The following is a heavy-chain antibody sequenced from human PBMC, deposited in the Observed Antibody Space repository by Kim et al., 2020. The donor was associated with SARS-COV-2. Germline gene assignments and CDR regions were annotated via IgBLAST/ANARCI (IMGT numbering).Heavy chain of an antibody. Sequence: GGSLRLSCATSGFTFEDYAMSWVRQAPGKGLEWVSSINGNCVTTCYVDSVKGRFTISRDNAKKTLYLQMSNLRADDTAVYYCVKGDVGWALDLWGQGTL. D-gene: IGHD3-3*02. J-gene: IGHJ5*02. CDR2: INGNCVTT. V-gene: IGHV3-23*01. CDR1: GFTFEDYA. CDR3: VKGDVGWALDL.